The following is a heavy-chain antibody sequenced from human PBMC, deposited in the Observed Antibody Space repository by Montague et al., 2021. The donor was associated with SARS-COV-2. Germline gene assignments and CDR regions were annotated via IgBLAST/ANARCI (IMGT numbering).Heavy chain of an antibody. CDR1: GGSLSTYS. V-gene: IGHV4-34*01. CDR2: IHHGGST. D-gene: IGHD3-10*01. J-gene: IGHJ6*03. CDR3: ARLGDGVVPSPILGVGPYYSYYYLDV. Sequence: SETLSLTCAVHGGSLSTYSWNWIRQPPGKGLEWIGEIHHGGSTNYNPSLKSRATISADTSKNQFSLKLTSVAAADTAVYYCARLGDGVVPSPILGVGPYYSYYYLDVWGKGTTVTVSS.